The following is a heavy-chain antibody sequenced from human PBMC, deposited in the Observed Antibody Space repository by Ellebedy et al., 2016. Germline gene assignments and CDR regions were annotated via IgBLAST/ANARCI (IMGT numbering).Heavy chain of an antibody. D-gene: IGHD5-24*01. V-gene: IGHV3-33*06. J-gene: IGHJ6*02. CDR2: IWYDGSKK. CDR3: AKRGSPYNMDV. CDR1: GFTFSVHN. Sequence: GESLKISCAASGFTFSVHNMDWVRQAPGKGLEWVADIWYDGSKKYYADSLEGRFTLSRDNSKNTLYLQMNSLRPEDTAVYYRAKRGSPYNMDVWGQGTTVTVSS.